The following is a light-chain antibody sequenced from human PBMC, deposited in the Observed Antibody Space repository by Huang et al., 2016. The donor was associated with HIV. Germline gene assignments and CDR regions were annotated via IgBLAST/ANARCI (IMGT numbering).Light chain of an antibody. V-gene: IGKV1-39*01. Sequence: DIELTQSPSSLSTSVGDRVTITCRASQTISTFLNWYQQKPGKAPKLLIYAASSLERGVPPRFSGSGSGTHFTLTSSSLQPEDFASYYCQQGYISPPLTFGGGTKVEI. CDR1: QTISTF. CDR2: AAS. CDR3: QQGYISPPLT. J-gene: IGKJ4*01.